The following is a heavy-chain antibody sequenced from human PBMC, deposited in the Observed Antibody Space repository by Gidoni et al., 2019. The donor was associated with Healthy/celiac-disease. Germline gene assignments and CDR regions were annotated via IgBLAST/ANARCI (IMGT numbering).Heavy chain of an antibody. V-gene: IGHV4-34*01. D-gene: IGHD2-8*01. CDR1: VGSFSGYY. CDR3: ARGRGPSYGRPMDV. CDR2: INHSGST. J-gene: IGHJ6*02. Sequence: VQLQQWGAGLLKPSEPLSLTCAVYVGSFSGYYWGWIRQPQGKGLEWIGKINHSGSTNYKPSLKSRVTIAVDTAKKQFALKLSSVTAADTAVYYCARGRGPSYGRPMDVWGQGTTVTVS.